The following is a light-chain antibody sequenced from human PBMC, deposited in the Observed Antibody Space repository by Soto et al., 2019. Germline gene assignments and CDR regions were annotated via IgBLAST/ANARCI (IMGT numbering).Light chain of an antibody. Sequence: DIVMTQSPAPLSVAPGERVTLSCRASQSVSSSYLAWYRQKPGQAPSLLIYGASSRATGIPDRFSGSGSGTDFTLTISRLEPEDFAVYYCQQYGSSPRTFGQGTKVDTK. J-gene: IGKJ1*01. CDR2: GAS. V-gene: IGKV3-20*01. CDR3: QQYGSSPRT. CDR1: QSVSSSY.